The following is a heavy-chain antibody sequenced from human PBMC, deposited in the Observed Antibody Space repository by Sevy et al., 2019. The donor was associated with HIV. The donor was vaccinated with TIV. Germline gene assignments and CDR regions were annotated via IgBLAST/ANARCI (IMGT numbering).Heavy chain of an antibody. CDR1: GDSISGYY. J-gene: IGHJ6*02. Sequence: SETLSLTCTVSGDSISGYYWSWIRQPPGKGLEWIGYFFYSGSTNYNPSLKSRVTISVDTTRNQVSLKVRSVTVADTAVYYCARGIAAPRGMDVWGQGTTVTVSS. CDR2: FFYSGST. D-gene: IGHD6-13*01. V-gene: IGHV4-59*01. CDR3: ARGIAAPRGMDV.